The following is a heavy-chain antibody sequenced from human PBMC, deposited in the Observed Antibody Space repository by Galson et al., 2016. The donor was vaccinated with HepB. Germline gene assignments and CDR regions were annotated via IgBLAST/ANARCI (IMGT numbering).Heavy chain of an antibody. D-gene: IGHD1-26*01. Sequence: ETLSPTCTVSGDSISDYFWSWIRQPPGKGLEWIGYIHDNGRTTYSPSLESRVTMSVDPSKNQFSLRLNSVTSADTAIYYCARGNLVLSIGYRGRGILVTVSS. CDR2: IHDNGRT. CDR3: ARGNLVLSIGY. CDR1: GDSISDYF. V-gene: IGHV4-59*08. J-gene: IGHJ4*02.